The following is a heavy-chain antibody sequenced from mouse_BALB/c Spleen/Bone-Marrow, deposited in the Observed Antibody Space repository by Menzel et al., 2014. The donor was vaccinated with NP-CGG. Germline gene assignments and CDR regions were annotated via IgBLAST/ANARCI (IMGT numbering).Heavy chain of an antibody. Sequence: QVQLQQSGAELVKPGASVKLSCKASGYTFXSYWMHWVKQRPGQGLEWIGEINPSNGRTNYNEKFKSKATLTVDKSSNTAYMQLSSLTSEDSAVYYCARDYDYWYFDVWGAGTTVTVSS. V-gene: IGHV1S81*02. J-gene: IGHJ1*01. D-gene: IGHD2-4*01. CDR3: ARDYDYWYFDV. CDR2: INPSNGRT. CDR1: GYTFXSYW.